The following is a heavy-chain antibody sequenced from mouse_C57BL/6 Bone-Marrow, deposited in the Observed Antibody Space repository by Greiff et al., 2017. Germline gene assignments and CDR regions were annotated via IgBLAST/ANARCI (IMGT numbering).Heavy chain of an antibody. V-gene: IGHV5-9-1*02. CDR2: ISSGGDYI. CDR1: GFTFSSYA. J-gene: IGHJ4*01. CDR3: TREINDGYLYYYAMDY. Sequence: EVQGVESGEGLVKPGGSLKLSCAASGFTFSSYAMSWVRQTPEKRLEWVAYISSGGDYIYYADTVKGRFTISRDNARNTLYLQMSSLKSEDTAMYNCTREINDGYLYYYAMDYWGQGTSVTVSS. D-gene: IGHD2-3*01.